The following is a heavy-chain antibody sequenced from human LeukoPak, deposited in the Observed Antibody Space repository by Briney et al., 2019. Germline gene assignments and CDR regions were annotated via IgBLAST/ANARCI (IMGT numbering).Heavy chain of an antibody. CDR3: ARDSAPYSYGYGDAFDI. V-gene: IGHV3-7*01. J-gene: IGHJ3*02. CDR1: GFTFSIYW. CDR2: IKQDGSEK. Sequence: PGGSLRLSCAASGFTFSIYWMSWVRQAPGKGLEWVANIKQDGSEKYYVDSVKGRFTISRDNAKNSLYLQMNSLRAEDTAVYYCARDSAPYSYGYGDAFDIWGQGTMVTVSS. D-gene: IGHD5-18*01.